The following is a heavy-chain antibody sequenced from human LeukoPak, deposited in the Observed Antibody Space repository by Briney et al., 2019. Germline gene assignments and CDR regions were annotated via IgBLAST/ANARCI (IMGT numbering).Heavy chain of an antibody. CDR2: INHSGST. J-gene: IGHJ4*02. D-gene: IGHD3-22*01. Sequence: TSETLSLTCAVYGVTFSGYYWSWIRQPPGKGLEWIGEINHSGSTNYNPSLKSRVTISVDTSKNQFSLKLSSVTAADTAVYYCARGLPKYYYDRSRGSERLDYWGQGTLVTVPS. CDR1: GVTFSGYY. CDR3: ARGLPKYYYDRSRGSERLDY. V-gene: IGHV4-34*01.